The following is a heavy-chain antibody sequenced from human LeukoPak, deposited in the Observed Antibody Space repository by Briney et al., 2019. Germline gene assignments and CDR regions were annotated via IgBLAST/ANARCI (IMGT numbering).Heavy chain of an antibody. J-gene: IGHJ3*02. CDR1: GGSISSYY. CDR2: IYYSGST. Sequence: SETLSLTCTVSGGSISSYYWSWIRQPPGKGLEWIGYIYYSGSTNYNPSLKSRVTISVDTSKNQFSLKLSSVTAADTAVYYCARHLTSSSWYVRAFDIWGQGTMVTVSS. CDR3: ARHLTSSSWYVRAFDI. V-gene: IGHV4-59*01. D-gene: IGHD6-13*01.